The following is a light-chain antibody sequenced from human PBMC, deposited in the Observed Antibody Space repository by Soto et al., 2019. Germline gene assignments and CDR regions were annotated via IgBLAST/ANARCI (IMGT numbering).Light chain of an antibody. CDR3: QAWDSSTYV. CDR1: KLGDKY. CDR2: QDS. J-gene: IGLJ1*01. V-gene: IGLV3-1*01. Sequence: SYELTQPPSVCVSAGQTGSLTFSGDKLGDKYACWYQQKPGQSPVLVIDQDSKRPSGIPERFSGSNSGNTATLTIGGTQAMDEADYYCQAWDSSTYVFGTGTK.